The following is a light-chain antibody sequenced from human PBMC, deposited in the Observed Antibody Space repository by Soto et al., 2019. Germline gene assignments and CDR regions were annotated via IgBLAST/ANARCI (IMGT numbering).Light chain of an antibody. J-gene: IGKJ2*01. CDR1: QSISSW. CDR3: QQYNSLYT. V-gene: IGKV1-5*03. CDR2: KAS. Sequence: DIQMTQSPSTLSASVGDRVTITCRASQSISSWLAWYQQKPGKAPKLLIYKASSLESGVPSRFSGSGSGTEFTLTTSSLQPDDFATDYCQQYNSLYTCGQGTKLEIK.